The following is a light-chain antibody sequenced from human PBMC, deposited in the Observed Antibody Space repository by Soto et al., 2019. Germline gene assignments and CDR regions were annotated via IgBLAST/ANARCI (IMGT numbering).Light chain of an antibody. V-gene: IGLV2-14*01. CDR2: DVS. J-gene: IGLJ1*01. CDR3: SSYTSSSLYV. Sequence: LTHPASVSGSPGQSITISCTGTSSDVGGYSYVSWYQQLPGKAPKLMIYDVSDRPSGVSNRFSGSKSGNTASLTISGLQAEDEADYYCSSYTSSSLYVFGTGTKVTVL. CDR1: SSDVGGYSY.